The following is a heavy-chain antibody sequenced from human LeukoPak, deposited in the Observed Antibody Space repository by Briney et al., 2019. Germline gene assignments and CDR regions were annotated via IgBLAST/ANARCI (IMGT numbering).Heavy chain of an antibody. CDR3: ARRYYYDSSGYYYVY. CDR2: IIPIFGTA. V-gene: IGHV1-69*13. CDR1: GGTFSSYA. J-gene: IGHJ4*02. Sequence: SVKVSCKASGGTFSSYAIRWMRQAPGQGLEWMGGIIPIFGTANYAQEFQGRVTITADESTSTAYMELSSLRSEDTAVYYCARRYYYDSSGYYYVYWGQGTLVTVSS. D-gene: IGHD3-22*01.